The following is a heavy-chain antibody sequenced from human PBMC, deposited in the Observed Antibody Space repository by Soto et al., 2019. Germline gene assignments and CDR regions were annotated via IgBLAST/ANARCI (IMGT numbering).Heavy chain of an antibody. J-gene: IGHJ6*02. CDR2: ISYDGSNK. Sequence: QVQLVESGGGVVQPGRSLRLSCAASGFTFSSYAMHWVRQAPGKGLEWVAVISYDGSNKYYADSVKGRFTISRDNSKNTLYLQMNSLRAEDTAVYYCARDRRATGHYYYGMDVWGQGTTVTVSS. CDR3: ARDRRATGHYYYGMDV. CDR1: GFTFSSYA. V-gene: IGHV3-30-3*01.